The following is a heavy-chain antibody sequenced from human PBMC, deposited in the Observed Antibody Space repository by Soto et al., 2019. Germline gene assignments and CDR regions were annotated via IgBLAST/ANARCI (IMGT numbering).Heavy chain of an antibody. CDR3: ARAFTVTIRGAFDI. Sequence: QVQLVESGGGVVQPGRSLRLSCAASGFTFSSYAMHWVRQAPGKGLEWVAVISYDGSNKYYADSVKGRFTISRDNSKNTLYQQMNSLRAEDTAVYYCARAFTVTIRGAFDIWGQGTMVTVSS. D-gene: IGHD4-17*01. CDR2: ISYDGSNK. CDR1: GFTFSSYA. J-gene: IGHJ3*02. V-gene: IGHV3-30-3*01.